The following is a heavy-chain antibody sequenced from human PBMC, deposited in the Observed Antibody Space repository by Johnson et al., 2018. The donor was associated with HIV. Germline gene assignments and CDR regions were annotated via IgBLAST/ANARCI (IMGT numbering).Heavy chain of an antibody. CDR1: GFTFSDYY. J-gene: IGHJ3*02. CDR3: ARDPVLAHAFDI. CDR2: ISSSGSII. V-gene: IGHV3-11*04. D-gene: IGHD2-8*02. Sequence: QVQLVESGGGLVQPGGSLRLSCAASGFTFSDYYMSCIRQAPGKGLEWVSYISSSGSIIYYSDSVKGRFAISRDNVKNSLYLQMNSLRAEDTAVYYCARDPVLAHAFDIWGQGTIVTVSS.